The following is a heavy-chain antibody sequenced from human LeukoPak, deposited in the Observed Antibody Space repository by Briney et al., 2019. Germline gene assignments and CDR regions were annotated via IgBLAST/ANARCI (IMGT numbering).Heavy chain of an antibody. Sequence: PGGSLRPSCAASGFTFNNYGMHWVRQAPGKGLEWVALIWFDGSNKYYADSVKGRFTISRDNSKNTLDLQMSGLRAEDTAVYYCARAAYYFDGSGPTWFDPWGQGTLVTVSS. V-gene: IGHV3-33*01. D-gene: IGHD3-22*01. CDR1: GFTFNNYG. CDR3: ARAAYYFDGSGPTWFDP. CDR2: IWFDGSNK. J-gene: IGHJ5*02.